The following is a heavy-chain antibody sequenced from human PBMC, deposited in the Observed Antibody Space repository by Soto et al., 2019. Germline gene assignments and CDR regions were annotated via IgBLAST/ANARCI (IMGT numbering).Heavy chain of an antibody. CDR3: ARVYGDSYYFDY. CDR1: GGSISSGDYY. Sequence: QVQLQESGPGLVKPSQTLSLTCTVSGGSISSGDYYWSWIRQPPGKGLEWIGYIYYSGSTYYNPSRQILVTLSVDTPKNQFSLKLSSVTAADTAVYYCARVYGDSYYFDYWGQGTLVPVSS. V-gene: IGHV4-30-4*01. J-gene: IGHJ4*02. CDR2: IYYSGST. D-gene: IGHD4-17*01.